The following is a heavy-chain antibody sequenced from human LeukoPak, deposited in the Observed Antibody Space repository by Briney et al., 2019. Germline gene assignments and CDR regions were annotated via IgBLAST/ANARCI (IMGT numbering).Heavy chain of an antibody. CDR3: ARGDFWSGYSHY. J-gene: IGHJ4*02. D-gene: IGHD3-3*01. V-gene: IGHV3-53*01. CDR1: GFSVNNNY. CDR2: IYSGGST. Sequence: GGSLRLSCAASGFSVNNNYMRWVRQAPGKGLEWVSVIYSGGSTYYADSVKGRFTISRDNSKNTLYLQMNSLRAEDTAVYYCARGDFWSGYSHYWGQGTLVTVSS.